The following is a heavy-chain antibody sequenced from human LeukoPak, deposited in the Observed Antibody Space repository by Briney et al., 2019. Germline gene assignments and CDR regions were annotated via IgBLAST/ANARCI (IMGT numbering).Heavy chain of an antibody. CDR1: GFTFSSYA. V-gene: IGHV3-23*01. D-gene: IGHD3-22*01. Sequence: PGGSLRLSCAASGFTFSSYAMSWVRQAPGKGLEWVSAISGSGGSTYYADSVKGRFTISRDNSKNTLYLQMNSLRAEDTAVYYCAKGGAYYCDSSGFYWGQGTLVTVSS. CDR3: AKGGAYYCDSSGFY. J-gene: IGHJ4*02. CDR2: ISGSGGST.